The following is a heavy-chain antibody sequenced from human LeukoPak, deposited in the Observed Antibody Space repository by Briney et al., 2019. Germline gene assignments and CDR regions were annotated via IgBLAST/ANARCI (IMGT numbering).Heavy chain of an antibody. CDR1: GGSISSSSYY. V-gene: IGHV4-39*07. D-gene: IGHD6-6*01. J-gene: IGHJ5*02. Sequence: SETLSLTCTVSGGSISSSSYYWGWIRQPPGKGLEWIGSIYYSGSTYYNPSLKSRVTISVDTSKNQFSLKLSSVTAADTAVYYCARGLQLASGWFDPWGQGTLVTVSS. CDR3: ARGLQLASGWFDP. CDR2: IYYSGST.